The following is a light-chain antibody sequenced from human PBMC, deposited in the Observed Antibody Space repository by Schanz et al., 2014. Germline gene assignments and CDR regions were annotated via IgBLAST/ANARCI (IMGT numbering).Light chain of an antibody. CDR2: DAS. Sequence: DIQMTQSPSTLSASVGDRVTITCRASQSISGWLAWFQQKPGKAPKLLVYDASTLESGVPPRFSGSGSGTEFSLTISSLQPDDLATYYCQHYNSYPWTFGQGTKVEIK. J-gene: IGKJ1*01. V-gene: IGKV1-5*01. CDR3: QHYNSYPWT. CDR1: QSISGW.